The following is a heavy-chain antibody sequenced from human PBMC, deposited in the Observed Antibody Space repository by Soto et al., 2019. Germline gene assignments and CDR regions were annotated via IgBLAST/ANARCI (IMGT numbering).Heavy chain of an antibody. Sequence: GASVKVSXKVSGYTLTELSMHWVRQAPGKGLEWMGGFDPEDGETIYAQKFQGRVTMTEDTSTDTAYMELSSLRSEDTAVYYCATVTESRTASSWSRYYYYGMDVWGQGTTVTVSS. J-gene: IGHJ6*02. V-gene: IGHV1-24*01. CDR3: ATVTESRTASSWSRYYYYGMDV. CDR1: GYTLTELS. CDR2: FDPEDGET. D-gene: IGHD6-13*01.